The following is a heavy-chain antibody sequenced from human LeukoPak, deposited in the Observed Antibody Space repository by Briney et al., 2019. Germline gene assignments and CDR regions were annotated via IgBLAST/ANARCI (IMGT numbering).Heavy chain of an antibody. CDR1: GFTLSDHY. Sequence: KPGGSLRLSCTVSGFTLSDHYMSWFRKSPGRGPEWISWITSSGTTIDYADSVKGRFTISRDNTKNSIYLQMNSLRADDTAVYYCARDPDYGDPYWGQGTLVTVSS. CDR3: ARDPDYGDPY. J-gene: IGHJ4*02. V-gene: IGHV3-11*01. D-gene: IGHD4-17*01. CDR2: ITSSGTTI.